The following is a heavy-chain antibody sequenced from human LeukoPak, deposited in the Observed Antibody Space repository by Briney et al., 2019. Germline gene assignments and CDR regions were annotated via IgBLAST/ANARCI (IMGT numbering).Heavy chain of an antibody. V-gene: IGHV3-7*01. CDR2: IYPGGSEK. CDR3: ARELVVGPAEYFQH. D-gene: IGHD2-8*02. J-gene: IGHJ1*01. CDR1: GFTFSTSF. Sequence: PGGSLRLSCAASGFTFSTSFMSWVRQSPGKGLEWVANIYPGGSEKYYVDSVKGRFTISRDNAENSLYPQMNNLRVEDTAVYYCARELVVGPAEYFQHWGQGTLVTVSS.